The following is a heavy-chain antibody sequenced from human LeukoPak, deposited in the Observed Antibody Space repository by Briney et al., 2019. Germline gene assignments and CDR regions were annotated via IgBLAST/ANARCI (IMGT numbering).Heavy chain of an antibody. Sequence: GGSLRLSCAASGFTFSTYTMNWVRQAPGKGLEWVSGISWNSGSIGYADSVKGRFTISRDNAKNSLYLQMNSLRAEDMALYYCAKDKNTYYYGSGSLFDVWGKGTTVTVSS. J-gene: IGHJ6*04. CDR1: GFTFSTYT. CDR2: ISWNSGSI. V-gene: IGHV3-9*03. CDR3: AKDKNTYYYGSGSLFDV. D-gene: IGHD3-10*01.